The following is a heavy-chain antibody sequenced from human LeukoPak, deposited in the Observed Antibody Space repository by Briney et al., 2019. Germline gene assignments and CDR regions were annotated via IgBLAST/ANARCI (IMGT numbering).Heavy chain of an antibody. CDR3: ARDVNSGYDSPFDY. Sequence: ASLKVSCKASGYTFTRYYIHWVRQAPGQGLEWMGIINPNGGSTTFAQKFQGRVTMTRDKSTSTAYMELSSLRSEDTAVYYCARDVNSGYDSPFDYWGQGTLVTVSS. CDR1: GYTFTRYY. V-gene: IGHV1-46*01. CDR2: INPNGGST. J-gene: IGHJ4*02. D-gene: IGHD5-12*01.